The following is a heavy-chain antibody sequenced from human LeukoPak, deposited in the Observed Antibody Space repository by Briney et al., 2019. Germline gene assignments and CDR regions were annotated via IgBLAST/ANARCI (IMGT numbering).Heavy chain of an antibody. CDR1: GYTFTGYY. J-gene: IGHJ3*02. V-gene: IGHV1-2*02. CDR3: ARGRSMIVVVRGAFDI. CDR2: INPNSGGT. Sequence: GASVKVSCKASGYTFTGYYMHWVRQAPGQGIEWMGLINPNSGGTNYAQKFEGRVTMTRDTSISTAYMELSRLRSDDTAVYYCARGRSMIVVVRGAFDIWGQGTMVTVSS. D-gene: IGHD3-22*01.